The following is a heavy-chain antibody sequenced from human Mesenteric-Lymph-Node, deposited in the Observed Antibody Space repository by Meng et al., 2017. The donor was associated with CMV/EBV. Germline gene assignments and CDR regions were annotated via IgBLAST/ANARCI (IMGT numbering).Heavy chain of an antibody. CDR3: ANSLGSSSPLDY. CDR1: GFTFHDYA. D-gene: IGHD6-13*01. CDR2: ISWGGGST. V-gene: IGHV3-43D*03. Sequence: GVLKISCAASGFTFHDYAMHWVRQPPGKDLEWVSLISWGGGSTYYADSVRGRFTISRDNSKNSLYLQMNSLRPDDTALYYCANSLGSSSPLDYWGQGTLVTVSS. J-gene: IGHJ4*02.